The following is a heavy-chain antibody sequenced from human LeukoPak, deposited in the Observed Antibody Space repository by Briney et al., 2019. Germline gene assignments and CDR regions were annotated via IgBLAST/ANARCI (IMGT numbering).Heavy chain of an antibody. CDR3: AKARDGYNRSWYFDY. Sequence: GGSLRLSCAASGFTFNNYAMSWVRQAPGKGLEWVSTIGGTGHFTYYADSVKGRFTVSRDNSKNTLYLQMNSLRAEDTAVYYCAKARDGYNRSWYFDYWGQGTLVTVSS. CDR1: GFTFNNYA. V-gene: IGHV3-23*01. D-gene: IGHD5-24*01. J-gene: IGHJ4*02. CDR2: IGGTGHFT.